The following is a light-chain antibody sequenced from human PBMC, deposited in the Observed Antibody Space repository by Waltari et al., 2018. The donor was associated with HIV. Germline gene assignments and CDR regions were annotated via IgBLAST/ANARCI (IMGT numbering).Light chain of an antibody. V-gene: IGLV1-44*01. Sequence: HSVLTQPPSASGTPGQTVIIPCSVNTSNTATNDVTWYQHFPGSAPKLLIYMNNYRPSGVPDCFAGSRSGTSASLTISGLQIEDEAKYYCATLDDSLNGVFGAGTRLTVL. CDR2: MNN. J-gene: IGLJ3*02. CDR1: TSNTATND. CDR3: ATLDDSLNGV.